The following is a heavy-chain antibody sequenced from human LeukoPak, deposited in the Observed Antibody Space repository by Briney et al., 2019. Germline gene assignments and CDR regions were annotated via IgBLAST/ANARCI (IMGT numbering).Heavy chain of an antibody. J-gene: IGHJ4*02. CDR1: GFTVSSNY. Sequence: GGSLRLSCAASGFTVSSNYMSWVRQAPGKGLEWVSVIYSGGSTYYADSVKGRFTTSRDNSKNTLYLQMNSLRAEDTAVYYCARGLGKFRGVISPIDYWGQGTLVIVSS. CDR3: ARGLGKFRGVISPIDY. D-gene: IGHD3-10*01. V-gene: IGHV3-66*01. CDR2: IYSGGST.